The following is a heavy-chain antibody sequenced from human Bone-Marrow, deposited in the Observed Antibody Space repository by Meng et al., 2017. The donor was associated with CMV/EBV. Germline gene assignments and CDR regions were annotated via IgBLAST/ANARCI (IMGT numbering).Heavy chain of an antibody. Sequence: QITLKESGPTMGKPPQTLRLSCTFAGFSVSTSGVGVGWIRQPSGKALEWLALIYWDDDKRYSPSLTSRLTITEDTSKNQVVLTMTNMDPVDTATYYRARPRGWAFDYWGQGTLVTVSS. CDR1: GFSVSTSGVG. D-gene: IGHD6-19*01. J-gene: IGHJ4*02. CDR2: IYWDDDK. CDR3: ARPRGWAFDY. V-gene: IGHV2-5*02.